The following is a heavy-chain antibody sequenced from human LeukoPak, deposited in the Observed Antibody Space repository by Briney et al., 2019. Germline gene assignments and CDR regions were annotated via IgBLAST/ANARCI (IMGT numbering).Heavy chain of an antibody. V-gene: IGHV4-61*01. CDR2: IYYSGST. D-gene: IGHD5-12*01. Sequence: SETLSLTCTVSGGSVSSGRGYWSWIRQPPGKGLEWIGFIYYSGSTNYNPSLKSRVTISVDTSKNQFSLQLNSVTPEDTAVYYCVRLVGGDIDYWGQGTLVTVSS. J-gene: IGHJ4*02. CDR1: GGSVSSGRGY. CDR3: VRLVGGDIDY.